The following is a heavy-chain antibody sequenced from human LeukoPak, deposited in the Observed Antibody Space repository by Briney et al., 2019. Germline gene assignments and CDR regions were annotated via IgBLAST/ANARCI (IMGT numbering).Heavy chain of an antibody. V-gene: IGHV1-8*01. D-gene: IGHD6-13*01. CDR2: MNPNSGNT. CDR3: AKDIAKATTVSSSVVFDI. J-gene: IGHJ3*02. Sequence: ASVKVSCKASGYTFTSYDINWVRQATGQGLEWMGWMNPNSGNTGYAQKFQGRVTMTRNTSISTAYMELSSLRSEDTAVYYCAKDIAKATTVSSSVVFDIWGQGTMVTVSS. CDR1: GYTFTSYD.